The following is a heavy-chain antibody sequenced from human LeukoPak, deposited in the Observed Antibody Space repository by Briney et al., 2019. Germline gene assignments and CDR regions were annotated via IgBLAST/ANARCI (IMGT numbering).Heavy chain of an antibody. CDR1: GFTFSNAW. V-gene: IGHV3-15*01. CDR3: TTKTYCGGDCYPDRFDY. CDR2: IKSKTDGGTT. Sequence: GGSLRLSCAASGFTFSNAWMSWVRQAPGKGLEWVGRIKSKTDGGTTDYAAPVKGRFTISRDDSKNTLYLQMNSLKTEDTAVYYCTTKTYCGGDCYPDRFDYWGQGTLVTVSS. J-gene: IGHJ4*02. D-gene: IGHD2-21*02.